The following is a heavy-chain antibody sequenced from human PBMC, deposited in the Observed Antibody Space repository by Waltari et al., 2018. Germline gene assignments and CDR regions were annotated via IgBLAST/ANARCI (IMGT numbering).Heavy chain of an antibody. CDR3: ATGGGLRYFDWLSRPAFDI. D-gene: IGHD3-9*01. V-gene: IGHV1-24*01. CDR2: FDPEDGET. Sequence: QVQLVQSGAEVKKPGASVQVSCKVSGSTLTELSMPWVRQAPGQGLEWMGGFDPEDGETIYAQKFQGRVTMTEDTSTDTAYMELSSLRSEDTAVYYCATGGGLRYFDWLSRPAFDIWGQGTMVTVSS. J-gene: IGHJ3*02. CDR1: GSTLTELS.